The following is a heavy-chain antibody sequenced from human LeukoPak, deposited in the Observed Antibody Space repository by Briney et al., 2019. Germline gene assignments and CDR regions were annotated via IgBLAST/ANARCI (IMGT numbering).Heavy chain of an antibody. D-gene: IGHD3-9*01. CDR1: GYTFTSYG. V-gene: IGHV1-18*01. CDR2: ISAYNGNT. Sequence: GASVKASCKASGYTFTSYGISWVRQAHGQGLEWMGWISAYNGNTNYAQKLQGRVTMTTDTSTSTAYMELRSLRSDDTAVYYCARDQLYFDWLVYYYYGMDVWGQGTTVTVSS. CDR3: ARDQLYFDWLVYYYYGMDV. J-gene: IGHJ6*02.